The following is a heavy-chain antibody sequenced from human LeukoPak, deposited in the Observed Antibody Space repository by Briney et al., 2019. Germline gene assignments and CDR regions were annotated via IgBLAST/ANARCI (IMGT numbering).Heavy chain of an antibody. CDR3: ARDSPGSSGWQYYYYYGMDV. J-gene: IGHJ6*02. V-gene: IGHV3-33*08. CDR2: IWYDGSNK. Sequence: PGGSLRLSCAASGFTVSSNYMSWVRQAPGKGLEWVAVIWYDGSNKYYADSVKGRFTISRDNSKNTLYLQMNSLRAEDTAVYYCARDSPGSSGWQYYYYYGMDVWGQGTTVTVSS. CDR1: GFTVSSNY. D-gene: IGHD6-19*01.